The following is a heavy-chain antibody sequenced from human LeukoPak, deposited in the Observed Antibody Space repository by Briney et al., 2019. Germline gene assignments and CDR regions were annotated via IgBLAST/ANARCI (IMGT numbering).Heavy chain of an antibody. J-gene: IGHJ4*02. CDR3: AKDFRIGYSAHFDY. CDR1: GFTVSSNY. Sequence: GGSLRLSCAASGFTVSSNYMSWVRQAPGKGLEWVSVIYSGGSTYYADSVKGRFTISRDNSKNTLYLQMDSLRGEDTAVYYCAKDFRIGYSAHFDYWGQGALVTVSS. CDR2: IYSGGST. V-gene: IGHV3-53*01. D-gene: IGHD2-21*01.